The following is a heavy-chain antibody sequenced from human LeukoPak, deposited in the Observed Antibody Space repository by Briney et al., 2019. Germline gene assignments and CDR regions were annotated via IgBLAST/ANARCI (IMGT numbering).Heavy chain of an antibody. CDR1: GYSFTSYW. Sequence: GESLKISCKGSGYSFTSYWIGWVRQMPGKGLEWMGIIYPGDSDTRYSPSFQGQVTISADKSIGTAYLQWSSLKASDTAMYYCARLSTPSYCSGGSCYLGGYFDYWGQGTLVTVSS. CDR2: IYPGDSDT. CDR3: ARLSTPSYCSGGSCYLGGYFDY. D-gene: IGHD2-15*01. V-gene: IGHV5-51*01. J-gene: IGHJ4*02.